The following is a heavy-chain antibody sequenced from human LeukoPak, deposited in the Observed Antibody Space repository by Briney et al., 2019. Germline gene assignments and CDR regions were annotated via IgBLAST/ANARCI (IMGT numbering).Heavy chain of an antibody. CDR3: ARQGYSYGSILNNYFDY. D-gene: IGHD5-18*01. CDR1: GYTFTSYG. J-gene: IGHJ4*02. CDR2: ISAYNGNT. Sequence: ASVKVSCKASGYTFTSYGISWVRQAPGQGLEWMGWISAYNGNTNYAQKLQGRVTMTTDTSTSTAYTELRSLRSDDTAVYYCARQGYSYGSILNNYFDYWGQGTLVTVSS. V-gene: IGHV1-18*01.